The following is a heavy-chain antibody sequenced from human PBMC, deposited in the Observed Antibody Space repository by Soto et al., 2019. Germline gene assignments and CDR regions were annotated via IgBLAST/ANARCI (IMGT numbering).Heavy chain of an antibody. D-gene: IGHD3-10*01. CDR1: GYTFTSYE. CDR3: ARGEFVWFGDLLS. V-gene: IGHV1-8*01. J-gene: IGHJ4*02. Sequence: QVQLVQSGAEVKKPGASVKVSCKASGYTFTSYEINWVRQATGQGLEWMGWMNTNSGDTSYAQKFQGRVTMTRNTCISTAYRGLSSLRSEEPAVYDCARGEFVWFGDLLSGGKGTLVTASS. CDR2: MNTNSGDT.